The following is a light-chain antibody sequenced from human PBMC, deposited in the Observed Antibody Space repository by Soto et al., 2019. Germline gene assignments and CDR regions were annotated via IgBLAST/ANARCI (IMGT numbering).Light chain of an antibody. CDR1: SSNIGNNY. Sequence: QSVLTQAPSVSAAPGQKVTISCSGSSSNIGNNYVSWYQQLPGTAPKLLIYDNNKRPSGIPDRFSGSKSGTSATLGITGLQTGDEADYYCGTWDSSLSGVFGGGTKVTVL. V-gene: IGLV1-51*01. J-gene: IGLJ2*01. CDR3: GTWDSSLSGV. CDR2: DNN.